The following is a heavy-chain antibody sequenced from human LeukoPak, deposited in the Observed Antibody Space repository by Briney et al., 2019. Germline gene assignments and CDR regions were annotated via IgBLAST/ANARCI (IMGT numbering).Heavy chain of an antibody. Sequence: GASVKVSCKVSGYTLTVLSMHWVRQAPGKGLEWMGGFDPEDGETIYAQKFQGRVTMTEDTSTDTAYMELSSLRSEDTAVYYCATSGWELPHYYYYYMDVWGKGTRVTVSS. CDR3: ATSGWELPHYYYYYMDV. J-gene: IGHJ6*03. V-gene: IGHV1-24*01. CDR1: GYTLTVLS. CDR2: FDPEDGET. D-gene: IGHD1-26*01.